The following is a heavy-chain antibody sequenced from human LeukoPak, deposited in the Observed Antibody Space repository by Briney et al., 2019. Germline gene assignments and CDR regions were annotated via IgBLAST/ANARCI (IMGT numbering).Heavy chain of an antibody. D-gene: IGHD2-15*01. J-gene: IGHJ5*02. Sequence: SETLSLTCSVSGDSISSYYWSWIRQPPGKGLEWIGYIYSSGSTKYNPSLESRVTIPIDTSRNQFSLTVHSVTAADTAMYYCARHPRSCSGGGTCYCWFDASGQGTLVTASS. CDR2: IYSSGST. CDR3: ARHPRSCSGGGTCYCWFDA. CDR1: GDSISSYY. V-gene: IGHV4-59*08.